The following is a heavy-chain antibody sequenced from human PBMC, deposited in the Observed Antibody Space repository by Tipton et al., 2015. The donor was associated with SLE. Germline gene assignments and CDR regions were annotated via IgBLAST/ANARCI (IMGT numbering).Heavy chain of an antibody. CDR1: GGSISSGDYY. V-gene: IGHV4-30-4*01. J-gene: IGHJ3*02. CDR2: IYYSGST. CDR3: ARGDDAFDI. Sequence: TLSLTCTVSGGSISSGDYYWSWIRQPPGKGLEWIGYIYYSGSTNYNPSLKSRVTMSVDKSKNQFSLKLSSVTAADTAVYYCARGDDAFDIWGQGTLVTVSS.